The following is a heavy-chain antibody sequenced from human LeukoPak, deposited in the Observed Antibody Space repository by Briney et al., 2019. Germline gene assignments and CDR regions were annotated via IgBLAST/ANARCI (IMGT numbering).Heavy chain of an antibody. CDR1: GGSFSGYY. J-gene: IGHJ4*02. CDR3: ARGRRIAAADSYYFDY. V-gene: IGHV4-34*01. CDR2: INHSGST. D-gene: IGHD6-13*01. Sequence: KPSETLSLTCAVYGGSFSGYYWSWIRQPPGKGLEWIGEINHSGSTNYNPSLKSRVTISVDTSKNQFSLKLSSVTAADTAVCYCARGRRIAAADSYYFDYWGQGTLVTVSS.